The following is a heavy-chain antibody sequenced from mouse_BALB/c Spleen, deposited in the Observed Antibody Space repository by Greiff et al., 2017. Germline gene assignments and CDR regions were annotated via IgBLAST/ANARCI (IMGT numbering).Heavy chain of an antibody. D-gene: IGHD1-1*01. V-gene: IGHV2-9*02. CDR3: AREDGSSYDWYFDV. CDR1: GFSLTSYG. Sequence: VKLMESGPGLVAPSQSLSITCTVSGFSLTSYGVHWVRQPPGKGLEWLGVIWAGGSTNYNSALMSRLSISKDNPKSQVFLKMNTLQTDETSLYSCAREDGSSYDWYFDVWGAGTTVTVSS. CDR2: IWAGGST. J-gene: IGHJ1*01.